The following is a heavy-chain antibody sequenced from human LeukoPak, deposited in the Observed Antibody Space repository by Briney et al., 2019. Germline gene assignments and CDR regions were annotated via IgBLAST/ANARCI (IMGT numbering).Heavy chain of an antibody. V-gene: IGHV3-23*01. Sequence: GGSLRLSCAASGFTFSSYAMSWVRQAPGKGLEWVSAISGSGGSTYYADSVKGRFTISRDNSKNTLYLQMNSLRAEDTAVYYCAKTYYYGSGSYFGPFDYWGQGTLVTVSS. CDR3: AKTYYYGSGSYFGPFDY. D-gene: IGHD3-10*01. CDR1: GFTFSSYA. J-gene: IGHJ4*02. CDR2: ISGSGGST.